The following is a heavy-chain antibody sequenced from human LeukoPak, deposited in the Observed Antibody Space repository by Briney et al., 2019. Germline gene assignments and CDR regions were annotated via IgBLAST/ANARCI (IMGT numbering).Heavy chain of an antibody. CDR3: ARSSVAVPGYFDY. CDR2: IYTSGST. J-gene: IGHJ4*02. V-gene: IGHV4-4*07. Sequence: SETLSLTYTVSCGYLSCYYLRWIRQPAGKGLEWIGRIYTSGSTNYNPSLKSRVTISVDKSKNQFSLKLSSVTAADTAVYYCARSSVAVPGYFDYWGQGTLVTVSS. CDR1: CGYLSCYY. D-gene: IGHD6-19*01.